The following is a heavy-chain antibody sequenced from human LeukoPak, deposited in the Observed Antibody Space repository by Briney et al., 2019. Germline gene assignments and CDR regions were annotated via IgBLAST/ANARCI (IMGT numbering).Heavy chain of an antibody. V-gene: IGHV4-61*02. J-gene: IGHJ6*03. Sequence: PSQTLSLTCTVSGGSISSGSYYWSWLRQPAGKGLEWIGRIYATGRTNYNPSLKNRVTISLDTSKNQFSLKLTSVTAADTAVYYCARTTEGGYTHDYFYYYYMDVWGKGTTVTISS. D-gene: IGHD5-18*01. CDR2: IYATGRT. CDR1: GGSISSGSYY. CDR3: ARTTEGGYTHDYFYYYYMDV.